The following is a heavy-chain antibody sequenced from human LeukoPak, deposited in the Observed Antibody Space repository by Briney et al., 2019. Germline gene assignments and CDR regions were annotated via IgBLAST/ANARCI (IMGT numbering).Heavy chain of an antibody. D-gene: IGHD4-17*01. CDR2: INPNSGGT. J-gene: IGHJ4*02. Sequence: ASVKVSCKASGYTFTGYYMHWVRQAPGQGLEWMGRINPNSGGTNYAQKFQGRVTMTRDTSISTAYMELSRLRSDDTVVYYCAREMTTSLHFDYWGQGTLVTVSS. V-gene: IGHV1-2*05. CDR1: GYTFTGYY. CDR3: AREMTTSLHFDY.